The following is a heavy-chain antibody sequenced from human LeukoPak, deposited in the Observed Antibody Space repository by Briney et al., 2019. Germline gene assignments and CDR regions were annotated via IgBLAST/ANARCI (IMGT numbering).Heavy chain of an antibody. V-gene: IGHV4-59*01. J-gene: IGHJ4*02. Sequence: SETLSLTCTVSGGSINSYYWSWIRQPPGKGLEWIGYIYYSGSTYNPSLKSRVTISIDTSKNQFSLKLTSVTAADTAVYYCASYRDGYNFDYWGQGTLVTVSS. CDR3: ASYRDGYNFDY. CDR2: IYYSGST. CDR1: GGSINSYY. D-gene: IGHD5-24*01.